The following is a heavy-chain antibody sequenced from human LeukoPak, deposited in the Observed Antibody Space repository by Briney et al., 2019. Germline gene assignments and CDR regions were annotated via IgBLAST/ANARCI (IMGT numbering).Heavy chain of an antibody. Sequence: GGSLRLSCAASGFTFSSYAMSWVRQAPGKGLEWVSAISGSGGSTYYADSVKGRFTISRDSSKNTLYLQMNSLRAEDTAVYYCAKDALDYYDSSGYYFNWFDPWGQGTLVTVSS. V-gene: IGHV3-23*01. CDR1: GFTFSSYA. CDR2: ISGSGGST. D-gene: IGHD3-22*01. CDR3: AKDALDYYDSSGYYFNWFDP. J-gene: IGHJ5*02.